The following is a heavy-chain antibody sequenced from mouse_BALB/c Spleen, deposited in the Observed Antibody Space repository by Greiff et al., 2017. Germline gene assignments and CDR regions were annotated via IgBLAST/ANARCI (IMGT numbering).Heavy chain of an antibody. V-gene: IGHV5-17*02. CDR2: ISSGSSTI. J-gene: IGHJ4*01. Sequence: EVQLQESGGGLVQPGGSRKLSCAASGFTFSSFGMHWVRQAPEKGLEWVAYISSGSSTIYYADTVKGRFTISRDNPKNTLFLQMTSLRSEDTAMYYCARVITTGRDAMDYWGQGTSVTVSS. D-gene: IGHD1-2*01. CDR3: ARVITTGRDAMDY. CDR1: GFTFSSFG.